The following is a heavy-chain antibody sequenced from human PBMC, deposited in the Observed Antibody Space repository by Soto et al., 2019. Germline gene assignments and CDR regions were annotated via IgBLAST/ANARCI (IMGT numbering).Heavy chain of an antibody. D-gene: IGHD1-26*01. J-gene: IGHJ5*02. CDR3: ARLFCSTDTCDSWFDP. CDR1: GYTFTTFW. CDR2: IDPRDSQT. Sequence: GESLKISCTGFGYTFTTFWISWVRQMPGKGLEWMGRIDPRDSQTNYSPSFQGHVTIPVDKSISTAHLQWDSLKASDTAMYYCARLFCSTDTCDSWFDPWGQGTLVTVSS. V-gene: IGHV5-10-1*01.